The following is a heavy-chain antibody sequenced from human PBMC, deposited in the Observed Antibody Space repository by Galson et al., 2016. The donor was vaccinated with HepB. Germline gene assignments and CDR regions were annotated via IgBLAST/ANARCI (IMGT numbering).Heavy chain of an antibody. Sequence: SVKVSCKASGYTFSSYPIHWVRQAPGQGLEWIGIITPDNGNTVYAQKSQGSVTMTSDTSTSTVYMEVSSLRSEHTAVYYCARDKERWVQYNYYFGMDVWGQGTTVTVSS. D-gene: IGHD5-24*01. CDR3: ARDKERWVQYNYYFGMDV. CDR1: GYTFSSYP. CDR2: ITPDNGNT. V-gene: IGHV1-46*01. J-gene: IGHJ6*02.